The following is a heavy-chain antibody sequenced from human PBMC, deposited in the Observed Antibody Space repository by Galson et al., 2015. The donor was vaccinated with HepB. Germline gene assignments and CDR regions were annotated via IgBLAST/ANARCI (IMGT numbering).Heavy chain of an antibody. CDR1: GFTFSSYA. CDR3: ARGLYGDVRFDI. Sequence: SLRLSCAASGFTFSSYAMHWARQAPGKGLEWVAVISYDGSNKYYADSVKGRFTISRDNSKNTLYLQMNSLRAEDTAVYYCARGLYGDVRFDIWGQGTMVTVSS. CDR2: ISYDGSNK. V-gene: IGHV3-30*04. J-gene: IGHJ3*02. D-gene: IGHD4-17*01.